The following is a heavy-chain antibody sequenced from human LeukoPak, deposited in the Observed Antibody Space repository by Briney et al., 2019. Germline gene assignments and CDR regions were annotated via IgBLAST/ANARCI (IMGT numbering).Heavy chain of an antibody. CDR3: ARDTYSGSYLGTDAFDI. J-gene: IGHJ3*02. Sequence: SETLSLTCNVSGDSISSGDYYWTWIRQHPVKGLEWIGYIYYSGSTYYNPALQSRLTISVDTTKNQFSLNLSSVTAADTAVYYCARDTYSGSYLGTDAFDIWGQGTMVTVSS. CDR2: IYYSGST. CDR1: GDSISSGDYY. D-gene: IGHD1-26*01. V-gene: IGHV4-31*03.